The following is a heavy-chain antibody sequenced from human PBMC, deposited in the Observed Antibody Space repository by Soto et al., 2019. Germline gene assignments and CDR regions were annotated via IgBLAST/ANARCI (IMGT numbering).Heavy chain of an antibody. CDR3: AQSSCSRSTCQAYYYYYYMDV. Sequence: QVQLVESGGGVVQPGRALRLSCAASGFAFTNYGMHWVRQAPGKGLEWVALISDDGNKKYYADSVKGRFTISRDNSKNTLYLQMNSLRAEDTAVYFCAQSSCSRSTCQAYYYYYYMDVWGKGTTVAVSS. CDR1: GFAFTNYG. J-gene: IGHJ6*03. CDR2: ISDDGNKK. D-gene: IGHD2-2*01. V-gene: IGHV3-30*18.